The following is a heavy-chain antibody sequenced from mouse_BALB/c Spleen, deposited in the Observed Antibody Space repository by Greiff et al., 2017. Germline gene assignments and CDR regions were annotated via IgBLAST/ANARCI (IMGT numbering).Heavy chain of an antibody. CDR3: ARDPDYRYGGAWFAY. D-gene: IGHD2-14*01. J-gene: IGHJ3*01. V-gene: IGHV5-4*02. CDR1: GFTFSDYY. CDR2: ISDGGSYT. Sequence: EVQRVESGGGLVKPGGSLKLSCAASGFTFSDYYMYWVRQTPEKRLEWVATISDGGSYTYYPDSVKGRFTISRDNAKNNLYLQMSSLKSEDTAMYYCARDPDYRYGGAWFAYWGQGTLVTVSA.